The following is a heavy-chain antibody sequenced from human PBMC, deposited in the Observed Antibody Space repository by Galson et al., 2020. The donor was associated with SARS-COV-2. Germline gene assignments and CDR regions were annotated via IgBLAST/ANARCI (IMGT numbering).Heavy chain of an antibody. CDR2: FSYRGTT. Sequence: ASETLSLTCSVSGGSVSSGPYYWTWIRQPPGKGLEWIGFFSYRGTTYYNPSLKSRVTISVDTSKNQFSLKLSSVTAADTALYYCARTRDTALAEYWGQGALVIVSS. J-gene: IGHJ1*01. CDR3: ARTRDTALAEY. D-gene: IGHD5-18*01. V-gene: IGHV4-61*01. CDR1: GGSVSSGPYY.